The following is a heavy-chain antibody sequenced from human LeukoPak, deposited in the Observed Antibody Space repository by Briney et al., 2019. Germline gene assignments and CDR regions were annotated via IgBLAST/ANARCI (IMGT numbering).Heavy chain of an antibody. Sequence: GGSLRLSCAASGFIFRSYPMRWVRQAPGKGLEWVAVVSYDGGGKNYAASVNGRFTISRDNSKNTLYLQMNSLRPEDTAVFYCPRDGVGPAFDLWGQGPMVTVSS. CDR1: GFIFRSYP. CDR2: VSYDGGGK. V-gene: IGHV3-30*01. CDR3: PRDGVGPAFDL. D-gene: IGHD3-16*01. J-gene: IGHJ3*01.